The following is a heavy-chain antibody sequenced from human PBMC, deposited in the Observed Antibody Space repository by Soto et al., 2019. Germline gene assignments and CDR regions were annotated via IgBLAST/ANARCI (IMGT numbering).Heavy chain of an antibody. D-gene: IGHD3-3*01. Sequence: QVPLVESGGGVVQPGRSLRLSCAASGFTFSSYGMHWVRQAPGKGLEWVAVISYDGSNKYYADSVKGRFTISRDNSKNTQYLQMNRLRAEDTAVYYCAKGEIDFWSGYSSDYYYYGMDVWGQGTTVTVSS. V-gene: IGHV3-30*18. CDR2: ISYDGSNK. J-gene: IGHJ6*02. CDR1: GFTFSSYG. CDR3: AKGEIDFWSGYSSDYYYYGMDV.